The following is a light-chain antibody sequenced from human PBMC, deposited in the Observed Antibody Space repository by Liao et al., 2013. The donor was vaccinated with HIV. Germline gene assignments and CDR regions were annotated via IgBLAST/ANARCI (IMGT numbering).Light chain of an antibody. CDR1: KLGDKY. J-gene: IGLJ1*01. V-gene: IGLV3-1*01. CDR3: QAWDSSTGV. Sequence: SYDLTQPPSVSVSPGQAASLTCSGDKLGDKYVSWYQQRPGQSPVLVIYQDRKRPSGIPERFSGSNSGNTATLTISGTQAMDEADYYCQAWDSSTGVFGTGTKVTVL. CDR2: QDR.